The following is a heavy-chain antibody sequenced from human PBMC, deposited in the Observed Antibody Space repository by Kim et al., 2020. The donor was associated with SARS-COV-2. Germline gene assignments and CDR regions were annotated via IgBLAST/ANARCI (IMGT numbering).Heavy chain of an antibody. Sequence: SETLSLTCTVSGYSISSGYYWGWIRQPPGKGLEWIGSIYHSGSTYYNPSLKSRVTISVDTSKNQFSLELSSVTAADTAVYYCARAGYCSSTSCYADYYYYCGVDVCGPGATVTVSS. J-gene: IGHJ6*02. D-gene: IGHD2-2*03. CDR2: IYHSGST. CDR1: GYSISSGYY. V-gene: IGHV4-38-2*02. CDR3: ARAGYCSSTSCYADYYYYCGVDV.